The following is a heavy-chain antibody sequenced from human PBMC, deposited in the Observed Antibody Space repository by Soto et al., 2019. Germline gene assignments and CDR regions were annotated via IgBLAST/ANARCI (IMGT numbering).Heavy chain of an antibody. D-gene: IGHD3-3*01. CDR2: MDHSGRT. V-gene: IGHV4-34*01. Sequence: QVQLEQWGAGLLKPSETLSLTCAVYGGSFRGYYWTWIRQPPGKGLEWVGEMDHSGRTNYNPSLKSRVAISADTSKNRFSLKLGSVTAAETAVYYCARGGTYYDFWGGDYWGQGTPVTVSS. J-gene: IGHJ4*02. CDR3: ARGGTYYDFWGGDY. CDR1: GGSFRGYY.